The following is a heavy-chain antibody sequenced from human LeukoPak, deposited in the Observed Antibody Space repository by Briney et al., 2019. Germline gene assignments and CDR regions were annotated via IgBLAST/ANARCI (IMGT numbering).Heavy chain of an antibody. CDR1: GGSISSSSYY. J-gene: IGHJ5*02. CDR2: IYYSGST. Sequence: SETLSLTCTVSGGSISSSSYYWGWIRQPPGKGLEWIGSIYYSGSTYYNPSLKSRVTISVDTSKNQFSLKLSSVTAADTAVYYCARGRTFSAEWFDPWGQGTLVTVSS. CDR3: ARGRTFSAEWFDP. D-gene: IGHD3-3*02. V-gene: IGHV4-39*01.